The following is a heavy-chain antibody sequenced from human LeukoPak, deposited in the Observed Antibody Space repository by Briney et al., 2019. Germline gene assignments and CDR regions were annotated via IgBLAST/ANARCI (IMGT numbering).Heavy chain of an antibody. J-gene: IGHJ4*02. Sequence: SETLSLTCAVYGGSFSGYYWSWIRQPPGKGLEWIGEINHSGSTNYNPSLKSRVTISVDTSKNQFSLKLSSVTAADTAVYYCARVGTYGSGSYLSWLDYWGQGTLVTVSS. V-gene: IGHV4-34*01. CDR2: INHSGST. CDR1: GGSFSGYY. CDR3: ARVGTYGSGSYLSWLDY. D-gene: IGHD3-10*01.